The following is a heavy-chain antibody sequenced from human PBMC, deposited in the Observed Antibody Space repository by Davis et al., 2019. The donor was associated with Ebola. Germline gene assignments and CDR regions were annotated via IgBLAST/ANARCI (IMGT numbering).Heavy chain of an antibody. CDR2: IYPGDSDT. J-gene: IGHJ3*02. CDR3: ARQRGLGLPFGAFDI. V-gene: IGHV5-51*01. Sequence: GGSLRLSCKGSGYSFTSYWIGRVPQMPGKGLEWMGIIYPGDSDTTYSPSFQGRVTISADRSISTAYLHWSSLKASDTAIYYCARQRGLGLPFGAFDIWGQGTMVTVSS. D-gene: IGHD3/OR15-3a*01. CDR1: GYSFTSYW.